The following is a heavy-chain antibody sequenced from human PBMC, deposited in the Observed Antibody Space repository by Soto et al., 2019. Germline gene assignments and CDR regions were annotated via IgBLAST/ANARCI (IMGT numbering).Heavy chain of an antibody. CDR1: GFTFDDYA. D-gene: IGHD3-10*01. V-gene: IGHV3-9*01. J-gene: IGHJ4*02. CDR2: ISWNSGSI. CDR3: AKAAYGGPYLDY. Sequence: GGSLRLSCAASGFTFDDYAMHWVRQAPWKGLEWVSGISWNSGSIGYADSVKGRFTISRDNAKNSLYLQMDSLRAEDTALYYCAKAAYGGPYLDYWGQGTLVTVSS.